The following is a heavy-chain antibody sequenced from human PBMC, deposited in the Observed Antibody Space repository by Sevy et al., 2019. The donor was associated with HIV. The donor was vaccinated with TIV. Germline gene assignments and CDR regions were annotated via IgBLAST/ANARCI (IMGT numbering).Heavy chain of an antibody. V-gene: IGHV3-7*01. J-gene: IGHJ6*02. Sequence: GGSLRLSCAASGFAFSSSWMTWVRQAPGKGLEWVANIKQDGSEKYYVDFLKGRFTISRDNAKNSLYRQMNSLRAEDTAVYYCARLCTGFIYYYYSGMDVWGQGTTVTVSS. CDR2: IKQDGSEK. D-gene: IGHD2-2*01. CDR3: ARLCTGFIYYYYSGMDV. CDR1: GFAFSSSW.